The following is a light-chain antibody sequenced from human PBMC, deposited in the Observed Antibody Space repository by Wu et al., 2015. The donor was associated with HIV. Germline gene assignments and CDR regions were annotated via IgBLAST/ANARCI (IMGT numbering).Light chain of an antibody. CDR2: AAS. J-gene: IGKJ1*01. CDR3: LQDYSYPQT. CDR1: QGIRND. V-gene: IGKV1-6*01. Sequence: AIQMTQSPSSLSASVGDRVTIICRASQGIRNDLGWYQQKPGKAPKLLIYAASTLVNGVPSRFSGSGSGTDFTLTIGSLQPEDFATYYCLQDYSYPQTFGQGTKVEI.